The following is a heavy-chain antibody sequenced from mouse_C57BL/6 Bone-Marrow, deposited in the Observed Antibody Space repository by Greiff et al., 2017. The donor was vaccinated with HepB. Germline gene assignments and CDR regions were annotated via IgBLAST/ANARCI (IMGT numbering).Heavy chain of an antibody. CDR1: GFTFSSYG. J-gene: IGHJ4*01. V-gene: IGHV5-6*01. Sequence: EVKLVESGGDLVKPGGSLKLSCAASGFTFSSYGMSWVRQTPDNRLEWVATISSGGSYTYYPDSVKGRFTISRDNAKNTLYLQMSSLKSEYTAMYYCARNSPYAMDYWGQGTSVTVSS. CDR2: ISSGGSYT. CDR3: ARNSPYAMDY.